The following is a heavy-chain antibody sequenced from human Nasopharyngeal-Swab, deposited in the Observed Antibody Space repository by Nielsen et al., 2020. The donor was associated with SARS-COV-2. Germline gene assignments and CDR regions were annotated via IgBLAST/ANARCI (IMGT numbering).Heavy chain of an antibody. D-gene: IGHD2-2*01. CDR1: GFTFSSYA. Sequence: GESPKISCAASGFTFSSYAMSWVRQAPGKGLEWVSAISGSGGSTYYADSVKGRFTISRDNSKNTLYLQMNSLRAEDTAVYYCAKRYCSSTSCYGAPYFDLWGRGTLVTVSS. CDR2: ISGSGGST. V-gene: IGHV3-23*01. J-gene: IGHJ2*01. CDR3: AKRYCSSTSCYGAPYFDL.